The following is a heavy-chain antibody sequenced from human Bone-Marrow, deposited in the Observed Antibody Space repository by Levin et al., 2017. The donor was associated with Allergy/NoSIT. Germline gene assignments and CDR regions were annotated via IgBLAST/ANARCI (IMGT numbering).Heavy chain of an antibody. J-gene: IGHJ5*01. D-gene: IGHD3-3*01. V-gene: IGHV3-7*03. CDR3: ARITFHNLWSGYYTGWFDS. CDR2: IKQDSIEK. CDR1: GFTFGDYW. Sequence: ETLSLTCAASGFTFGDYWMSWVRQAPGKGLEWVANIKQDSIEKYYVDSVKGRFTISRDNAKNSLYLQMNTLRAEDTAVYYCARITFHNLWSGYYTGWFDSWGQGTLVTVSS.